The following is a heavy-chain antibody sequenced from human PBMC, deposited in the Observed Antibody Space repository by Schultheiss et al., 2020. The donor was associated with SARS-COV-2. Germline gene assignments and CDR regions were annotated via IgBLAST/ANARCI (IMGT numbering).Heavy chain of an antibody. CDR2: IIPIFGTA. CDR3: ARDRYDFWSGYVSYWYFDL. V-gene: IGHV1-69*13. CDR1: GGTFSSYA. D-gene: IGHD3-3*01. J-gene: IGHJ2*01. Sequence: SVKVSCKASGGTFSSYAISWVRQAPGQGLEWMGGIIPIFGTANYAQKFQGRVTISADESTSTAYMELSSLRSEDTAVYYCARDRYDFWSGYVSYWYFDLWGRGTLVTVSS.